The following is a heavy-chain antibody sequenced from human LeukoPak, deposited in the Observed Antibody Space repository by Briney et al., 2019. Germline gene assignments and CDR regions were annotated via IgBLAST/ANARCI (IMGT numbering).Heavy chain of an antibody. CDR1: GFIFNNYV. CDR2: ISGGGDKT. CDR3: ARDLYSGSYSDTGY. V-gene: IGHV3-23*01. Sequence: GGSLRLSCTASGFIFNNYVLSWIRQAPGKGPEWISAISGGGDKTYFADSVKGRFTVSRDNSKNTVYLQMNSLRVEDTAVYYCARDLYSGSYSDTGYWGQGTLVTVSS. J-gene: IGHJ4*02. D-gene: IGHD1-26*01.